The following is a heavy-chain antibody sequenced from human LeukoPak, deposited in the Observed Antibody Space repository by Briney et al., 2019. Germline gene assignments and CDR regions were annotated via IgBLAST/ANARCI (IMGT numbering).Heavy chain of an antibody. V-gene: IGHV4-39*07. CDR2: IYYSGST. CDR1: GDSISSRTYY. J-gene: IGHJ4*02. D-gene: IGHD6-13*01. Sequence: PSETLSLTCTVSGDSISSRTYYWGWIRQPPGQGLEWIGSIYYSGSTNYNPSLKSRVTISVDTSKNQFSLKLSSVTAADTAVYYCARVSSRIAAAGFTFDYWGQGTLVTVSS. CDR3: ARVSSRIAAAGFTFDY.